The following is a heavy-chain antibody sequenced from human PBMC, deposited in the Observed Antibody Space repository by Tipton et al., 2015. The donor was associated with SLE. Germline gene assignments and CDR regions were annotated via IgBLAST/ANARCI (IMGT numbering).Heavy chain of an antibody. CDR3: ARDVVTSENCFFRICSGGYSFDS. CDR1: GGSFSGYY. Sequence: TLSLTCAVYGGSFSGYYWSWIRQPPGKGLEWIGEINDSGSDNYNPSLKSRVTILVETSKSQFSLRLSSLTAADTAVYYCARDVVTSENCFFRICSGGYSFDSWGQGILVTVSS. D-gene: IGHD6-19*01. CDR2: INDSGSD. V-gene: IGHV4-34*01. J-gene: IGHJ4*02.